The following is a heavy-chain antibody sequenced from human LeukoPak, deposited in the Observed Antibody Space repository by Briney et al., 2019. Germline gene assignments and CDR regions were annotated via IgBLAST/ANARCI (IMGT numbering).Heavy chain of an antibody. CDR3: AKIQGWFNAAFHI. V-gene: IGHV3-23*01. J-gene: IGHJ3*02. Sequence: PGGSLRLSCPATGFSFSSYGMSWLRQAPGKGIAWVSGISDSEDSTYYADSVRGRFTISRDISKNTLFLQMNSLRAEDTAVYYCAKIQGWFNAAFHIGGQGTMVTVSS. CDR1: GFSFSSYG. D-gene: IGHD6-19*01. CDR2: ISDSEDST.